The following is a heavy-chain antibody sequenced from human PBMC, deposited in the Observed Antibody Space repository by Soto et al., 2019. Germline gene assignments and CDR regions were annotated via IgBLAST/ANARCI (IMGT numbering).Heavy chain of an antibody. V-gene: IGHV1-69*04. J-gene: IGHJ5*02. D-gene: IGHD3-22*01. Sequence: SVKVSCKVSGCTLTELSMHWVRQAPGQGLEWMGRIIPILGIANYAQKFQGRVTITADKSTSTAYMELSSLRSEDTAVYYCARDLETPTYYYDSSGPPGFDPWGQGTLVTVSS. CDR2: IIPILGIA. CDR1: GCTLTELS. CDR3: ARDLETPTYYYDSSGPPGFDP.